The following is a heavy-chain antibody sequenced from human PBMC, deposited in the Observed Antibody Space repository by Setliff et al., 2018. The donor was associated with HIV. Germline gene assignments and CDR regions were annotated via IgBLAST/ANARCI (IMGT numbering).Heavy chain of an antibody. Sequence: SVKVSCKASGGTFNTYVISWLRQAPGQGLEWMGGIIPILGVANYAQKFQGRLTITADKSTNTAYMELSSLKSDDTAVYYCARGPEEGDCSGGSCYGNIDPWGQGTLVTVSS. V-gene: IGHV1-69*10. D-gene: IGHD2-15*01. CDR2: IIPILGVA. CDR3: ARGPEEGDCSGGSCYGNIDP. J-gene: IGHJ5*01. CDR1: GGTFNTYV.